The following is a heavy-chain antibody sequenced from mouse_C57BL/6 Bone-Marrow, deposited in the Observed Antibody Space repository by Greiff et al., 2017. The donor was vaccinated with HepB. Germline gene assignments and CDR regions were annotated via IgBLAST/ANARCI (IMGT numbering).Heavy chain of an antibody. D-gene: IGHD2-10*01. CDR1: GYTFTDYY. CDR2: INPNNGGT. V-gene: IGHV1-26*01. Sequence: VQLQQSGPELVKPGASVKISCKASGYTFTDYYMNWVKQSHGKSLEWIGDINPNNGGTSYNQKFKGKATLTVDKSSSTAYMELRSLTSEDSAVYYCARRGAGLPKFSYWGQGTLVTVSA. J-gene: IGHJ3*01. CDR3: ARRGAGLPKFSY.